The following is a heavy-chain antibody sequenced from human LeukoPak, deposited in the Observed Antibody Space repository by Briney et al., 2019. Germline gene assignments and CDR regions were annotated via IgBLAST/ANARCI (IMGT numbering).Heavy chain of an antibody. CDR2: ISYDGSNK. V-gene: IGHV3-30*18. J-gene: IGHJ4*02. CDR3: AKDTPTNYYDSSGYIGY. Sequence: GGSLSLSCAASGFTFSSYGMHWVRQAPGQGLERVAVISYDGSNKYYADSVKGRFTISRDNSKNTLYLQMNSLRAEDTAVYYCAKDTPTNYYDSSGYIGYWGQGTLVTVSS. D-gene: IGHD3-22*01. CDR1: GFTFSSYG.